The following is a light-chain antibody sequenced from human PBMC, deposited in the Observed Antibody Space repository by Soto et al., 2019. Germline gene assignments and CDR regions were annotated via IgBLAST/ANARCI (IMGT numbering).Light chain of an antibody. CDR2: EVS. J-gene: IGLJ2*01. CDR3: SSYTTIKTVV. V-gene: IGLV2-14*01. Sequence: QSALPQPASVSGSPGQSITISCTGTSSDIGTYKYVSWFQHDPGKAPKLIIFEVSNRPSGISDRFSGFKSANTAYLTISGVQPEDEADYHCSSYTTIKTVVFGGGTKVTVL. CDR1: SSDIGTYKY.